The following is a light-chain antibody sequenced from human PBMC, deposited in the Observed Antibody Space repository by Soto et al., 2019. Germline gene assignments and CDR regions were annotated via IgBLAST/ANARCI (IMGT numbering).Light chain of an antibody. V-gene: IGKV3-20*01. Sequence: EIVLTHSPATLSLSPCERATLSSSASQSVSSYLAWYQQKPGQAPRPLIYDASNRATGIPARFSGSGSGTDFTLTISRLEPEDFAVYYCEQYGSSPRTFGQGTKVDIK. J-gene: IGKJ1*01. CDR3: EQYGSSPRT. CDR1: QSVSSY. CDR2: DAS.